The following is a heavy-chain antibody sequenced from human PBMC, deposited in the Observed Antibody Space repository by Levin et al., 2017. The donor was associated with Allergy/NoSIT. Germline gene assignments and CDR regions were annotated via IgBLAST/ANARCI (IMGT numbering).Heavy chain of an antibody. CDR1: GFTFTSDA. J-gene: IGHJ6*02. Sequence: GESLKISCAASGFTFTSDAMNWVRQAPGKGLEWVSYISNTGSTIYYADSVKGRFTLSRDNAKNSLYLQMNSLRAEDTAVYYCAEDIHPRPLDGWGQGTTVTVSS. V-gene: IGHV3-48*03. CDR2: ISNTGSTI. CDR3: AEDIHPRPLDG.